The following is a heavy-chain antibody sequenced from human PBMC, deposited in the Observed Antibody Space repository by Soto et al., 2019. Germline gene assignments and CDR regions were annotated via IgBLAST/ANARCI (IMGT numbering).Heavy chain of an antibody. CDR1: GGSFSGYY. CDR3: ARGRSCYNY. V-gene: IGHV4-34*01. Sequence: QVQLQQWGAGLLKPSETLSLTCAVYGGSFSGYYWSWIRQPPGKGLEWIGEINHGGSTTYNPSLKSRVTRSVYTSKNQFSLKRSSVTAADTAVYYRARGRSCYNYWGQGTLVTVSS. J-gene: IGHJ4*02. CDR2: INHGGST. D-gene: IGHD2-15*01.